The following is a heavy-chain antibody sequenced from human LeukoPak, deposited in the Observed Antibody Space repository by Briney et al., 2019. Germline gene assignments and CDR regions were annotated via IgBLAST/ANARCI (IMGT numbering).Heavy chain of an antibody. Sequence: GSSVKVSRKPSVYTFTGYYMHWVRQAPAQGLAWVGWINPNSGGTNYAQKFQGRVTMTRDTSISTAYMELSRLRSDDTAVYYCARDPSFDGKNPGNYWGQGTLVTVSS. J-gene: IGHJ4*02. CDR3: ARDPSFDGKNPGNY. CDR1: VYTFTGYY. V-gene: IGHV1-2*02. CDR2: INPNSGGT. D-gene: IGHD3-9*01.